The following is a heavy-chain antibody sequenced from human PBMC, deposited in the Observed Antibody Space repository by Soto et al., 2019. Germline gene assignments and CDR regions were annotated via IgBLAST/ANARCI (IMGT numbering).Heavy chain of an antibody. J-gene: IGHJ6*02. V-gene: IGHV3-48*02. D-gene: IGHD5-18*01. CDR2: ISSSSSTI. Sequence: PGGSLRLSCAASGFTFSSYSMNWVRQAPGKGLEWVSYISSSSSTIYYADSVEGRFTISRDNAKNSLYLQMNSLRDEDTAVYYCAREGSTAMVTRGYYYYGMDVWGQGTTVTVSS. CDR1: GFTFSSYS. CDR3: AREGSTAMVTRGYYYYGMDV.